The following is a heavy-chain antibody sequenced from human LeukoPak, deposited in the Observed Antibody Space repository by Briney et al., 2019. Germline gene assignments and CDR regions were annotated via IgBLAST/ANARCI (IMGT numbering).Heavy chain of an antibody. V-gene: IGHV3-23*01. J-gene: IGHJ6*02. D-gene: IGHD3-10*01. Sequence: GGSLRLSCAASGFIFSSYAMSWVRQAPGKGLEWVSSISGSGGSTFYADSVKGRFTITRDNARNTLYLQMNSLRAEDTAVYYCAKPRGTGYYYGMDVWGQGTTVTVSS. CDR2: ISGSGGST. CDR1: GFIFSSYA. CDR3: AKPRGTGYYYGMDV.